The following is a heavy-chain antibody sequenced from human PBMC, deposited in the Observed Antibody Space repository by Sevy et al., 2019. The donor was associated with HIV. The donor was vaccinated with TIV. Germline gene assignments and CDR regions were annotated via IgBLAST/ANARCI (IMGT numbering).Heavy chain of an antibody. CDR3: ARVRGSGFDY. Sequence: SETLSLTCTVSGGSISSYYWSWIRQPPGKGLEWIGYIYYSGSTNYNPSLKSRVTISVDTSKNQFSLKLSSVTAADMAVYYCARVRGSGFDYWGQGTLVTVSS. CDR1: GGSISSYY. D-gene: IGHD6-19*01. J-gene: IGHJ4*02. CDR2: IYYSGST. V-gene: IGHV4-59*01.